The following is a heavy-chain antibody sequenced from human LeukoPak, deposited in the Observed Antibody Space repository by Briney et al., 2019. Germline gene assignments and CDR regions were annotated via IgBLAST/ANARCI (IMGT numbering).Heavy chain of an antibody. Sequence: AGGSLRLSCAASGFTFTNYAMHWVRQAPGKGLEYVSAISSSGDSTYHADSLKGRITISRDNSKNTLYLQMSSLRPEDAGVYYCVKDGMAVAGTAPLDYWGQGILVTVSS. J-gene: IGHJ4*02. CDR3: VKDGMAVAGTAPLDY. CDR2: ISSSGDST. D-gene: IGHD6-19*01. CDR1: GFTFTNYA. V-gene: IGHV3-64D*09.